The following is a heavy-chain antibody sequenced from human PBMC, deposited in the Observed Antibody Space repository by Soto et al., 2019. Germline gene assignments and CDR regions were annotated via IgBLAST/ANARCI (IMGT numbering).Heavy chain of an antibody. CDR2: ISSSSDTM. V-gene: IGHV3-21*01. CDR3: VRGDSRDY. J-gene: IGHJ4*02. CDR1: RSTFSSHT. Sequence: PGGSLRLSCAASRSTFSSHTMNWVRQAPGKGLEWVSSISSSSDTMYYTDSVKGRFTISRDNAKNSLYLQMNSLRVEDTAVYYCVRGDSRDYWGQGTRVTVSS.